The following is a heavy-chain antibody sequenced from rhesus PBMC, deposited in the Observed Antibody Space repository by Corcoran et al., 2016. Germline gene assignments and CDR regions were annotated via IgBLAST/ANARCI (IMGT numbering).Heavy chain of an antibody. D-gene: IGHD2-39*01. CDR2: RCGRSGNT. J-gene: IGHJ6*01. V-gene: IGHV4-65*02. CDR1: GDSISRDSISRGYW. CDR3: ARRLVVSARDNGLDS. Sequence: QVQLQESGPGLVKPSETLSLTCAVSGDSISRDSISRGYWWTWIRQPPGKRLEWRGNRCGRSGNTYYKPALKSRITISKDTSKNQFSLRLTSVTAGTAVYYCARRLVVSARDNGLDSWGQGVVVTVSS.